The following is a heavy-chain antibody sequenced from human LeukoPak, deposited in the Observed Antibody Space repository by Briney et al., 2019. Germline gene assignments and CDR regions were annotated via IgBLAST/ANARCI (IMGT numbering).Heavy chain of an antibody. V-gene: IGHV4-59*12. CDR1: GGSISSYY. J-gene: IGHJ4*02. CDR3: ARALDTARGY. Sequence: SETLSLTCTVSGGSISSYYWSWIRQPPGKGLEWIGYIYYSGSTNYNPSLKSRVTISVDTSKNQFSLKLSSVTAADTAVYYCARALDTARGYWGQGTLVTVSS. CDR2: IYYSGST. D-gene: IGHD5-18*01.